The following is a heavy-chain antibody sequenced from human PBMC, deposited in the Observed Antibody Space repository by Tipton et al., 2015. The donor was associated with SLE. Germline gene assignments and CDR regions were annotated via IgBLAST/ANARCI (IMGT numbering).Heavy chain of an antibody. CDR3: ASLGTYYYDSSGYSDY. D-gene: IGHD3-22*01. J-gene: IGHJ4*02. CDR1: GGSFSGYY. Sequence: LRLSCAVYGGSFSGYYWSWIRQAPGKGLEWMGEINHSGSTNYNPSLKSRVTISVDTSKNQFSLKLSSVTAADTAVYYCASLGTYYYDSSGYSDYWGQGTLVTVSS. V-gene: IGHV4-34*01. CDR2: INHSGST.